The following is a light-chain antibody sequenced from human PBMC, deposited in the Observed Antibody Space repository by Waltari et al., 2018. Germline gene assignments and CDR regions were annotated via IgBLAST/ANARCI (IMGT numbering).Light chain of an antibody. Sequence: QSVLTQPPSASGTPGQRVTISCSGSISNIGANAVIWYQQFPGTAPKLLIHNDNQRPSGVPARCCGSKSGTSASLAISGLQFEDEADYYCAGWDVSLSDWVFGGGTKVTVL. J-gene: IGLJ3*02. V-gene: IGLV1-44*01. CDR2: NDN. CDR1: ISNIGANA. CDR3: AGWDVSLSDWV.